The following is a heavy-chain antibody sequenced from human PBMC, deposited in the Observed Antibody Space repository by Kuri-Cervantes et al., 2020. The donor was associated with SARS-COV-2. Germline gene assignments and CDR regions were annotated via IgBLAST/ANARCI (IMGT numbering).Heavy chain of an antibody. J-gene: IGHJ6*02. CDR2: ISSSSSTI. D-gene: IGHD1-26*01. V-gene: IGHV3-48*01. Sequence: GESLKISCAASGLTFSVYALNWVRQAPGKGLEWVSYISSSSSTIHYADSVKGRFTISRDNAKKPLFLQMNSLRAEDTAVYYGASEAIPYPSEKYAYYDLDVWGQGTTVTVSS. CDR3: ASEAIPYPSEKYAYYDLDV. CDR1: GLTFSVYA.